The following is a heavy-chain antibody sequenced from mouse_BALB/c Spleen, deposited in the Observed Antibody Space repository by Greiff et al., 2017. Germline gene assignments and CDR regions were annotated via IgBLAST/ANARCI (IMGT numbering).Heavy chain of an antibody. CDR1: GFTFSNYW. Sequence: DVMLVESGGGLVQPGGSMKLSCVASGFTFSNYWMNWVRQSPEKGLEWVAEIRLKSNNYATHYAESVKGRFTISRDDSKSSVYLQMNNLRAEDTGIYYCTRRWGRTGAMDYWGQGTSVTVSS. CDR2: IRLKSNNYAT. D-gene: IGHD2-3*01. J-gene: IGHJ4*01. CDR3: TRRWGRTGAMDY. V-gene: IGHV6-6*02.